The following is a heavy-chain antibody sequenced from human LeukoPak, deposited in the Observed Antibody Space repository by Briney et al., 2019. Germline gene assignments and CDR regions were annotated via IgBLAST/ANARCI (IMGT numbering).Heavy chain of an antibody. CDR2: ISGSGGST. CDR1: GFTFSSYA. CDR3: AKLRDYGDYVDAFDI. D-gene: IGHD4-17*01. V-gene: IGHV3-23*01. Sequence: LPGGSLRLSCAASGFTFSSYAMSWVRQAPGKELEWVSAISGSGGSTYYADSVKGRFTISRDNSKNTLYLQMNSLRAEDTAVYYCAKLRDYGDYVDAFDIWGQGTMVTVSS. J-gene: IGHJ3*02.